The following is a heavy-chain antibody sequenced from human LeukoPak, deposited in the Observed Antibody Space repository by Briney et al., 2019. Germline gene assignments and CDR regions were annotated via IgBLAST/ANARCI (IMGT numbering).Heavy chain of an antibody. CDR3: ARVGGYCSSTSCLQPLDY. CDR2: IIPIFGTA. J-gene: IGHJ4*02. V-gene: IGHV1-69*13. Sequence: GASVKVSCKASGGTFSSYAISWVRQAPGQGLEWMGGIIPIFGTANYAQKFQGRVTITADESTSTAYMELSSLRSEDTAVYYCARVGGYCSSTSCLQPLDYWGQGTLVTVS. D-gene: IGHD2-2*03. CDR1: GGTFSSYA.